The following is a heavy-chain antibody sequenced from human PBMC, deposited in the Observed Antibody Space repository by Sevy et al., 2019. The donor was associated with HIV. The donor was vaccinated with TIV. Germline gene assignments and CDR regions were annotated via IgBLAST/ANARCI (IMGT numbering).Heavy chain of an antibody. CDR2: ISGGGEST. CDR3: AKGINCIGTGCNGY. CDR1: GFNFSSHA. V-gene: IGHV3-23*01. D-gene: IGHD2-2*01. J-gene: IGHJ4*02. Sequence: GGSLRLSCAASGFNFSSHAMSWVRQAPGKGLEWVSTISGGGESTLYADSVKGRFTISSDRSKNMLYLQMNSLRAEDTALYYCAKGINCIGTGCNGYWGQGTLVTVSS.